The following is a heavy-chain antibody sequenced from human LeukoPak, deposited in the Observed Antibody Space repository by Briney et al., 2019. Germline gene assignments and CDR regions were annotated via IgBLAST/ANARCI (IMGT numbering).Heavy chain of an antibody. CDR3: ARESLTWLQSRTSWFDP. Sequence: SETLSLTCTVSGGSISSSTYFWGWIRQPPGTGLEWIGTIYYSGSTYYNPSLKSRVTISVDSSKNQFSLRLSSVTAAGTAVYYCARESLTWLQSRTSWFDPWGQGTLVTVSS. CDR1: GGSISSSTYF. D-gene: IGHD5-24*01. J-gene: IGHJ5*02. V-gene: IGHV4-39*07. CDR2: IYYSGST.